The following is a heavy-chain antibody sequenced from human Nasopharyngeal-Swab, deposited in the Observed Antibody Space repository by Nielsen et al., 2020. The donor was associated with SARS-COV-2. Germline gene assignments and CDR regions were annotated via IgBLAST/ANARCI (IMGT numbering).Heavy chain of an antibody. J-gene: IGHJ4*02. CDR3: ASLYYDFWSGPIDY. V-gene: IGHV3-74*01. CDR1: GFTFSSYW. CDR2: INSDGSST. D-gene: IGHD3-3*01. Sequence: GESLKISCAASGFTFSSYWMHWVRQAPGKGLVWVSRINSDGSSTSYADSVKGRFTISRDNVKNTLYLQMNSLRAEDTAVYYCASLYYDFWSGPIDYWGQGTLVTVSS.